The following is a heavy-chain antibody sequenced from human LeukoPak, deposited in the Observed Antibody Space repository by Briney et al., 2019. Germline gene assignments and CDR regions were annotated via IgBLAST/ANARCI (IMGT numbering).Heavy chain of an antibody. CDR3: ARVDFWSGYSLDP. Sequence: PSETLSLTCTVSGGSISSYYWSWIRQPPGKGLEWIGYIYYSGSTNYNPSLKSRVTISVDTSKNQFSLKLSSVTAADTAVYYCARVDFWSGYSLDPWGQGTLVTVSS. J-gene: IGHJ5*02. V-gene: IGHV4-59*01. CDR2: IYYSGST. D-gene: IGHD3-3*01. CDR1: GGSISSYY.